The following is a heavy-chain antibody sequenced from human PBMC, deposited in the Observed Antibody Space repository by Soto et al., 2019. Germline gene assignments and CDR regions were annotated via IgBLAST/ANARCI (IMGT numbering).Heavy chain of an antibody. CDR3: ARDRGVAPPVAGNTHYYYYMDV. CDR2: ISGFNGNT. CDR1: GYSFTNCG. V-gene: IGHV1-18*01. J-gene: IGHJ6*03. Sequence: QDQLVQSGAEVKKPGASVTVSCKASGYSFTNCGITWVRQAPGQGLEWMGWISGFNGNTHYAQKLQGRVTMATDASTSTAYMELRSLRSDDTAVYYCARDRGVAPPVAGNTHYYYYMDVWGKGTTVTVSS. D-gene: IGHD6-19*01.